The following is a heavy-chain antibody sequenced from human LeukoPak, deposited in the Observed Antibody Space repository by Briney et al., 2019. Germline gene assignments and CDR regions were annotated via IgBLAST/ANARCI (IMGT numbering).Heavy chain of an antibody. Sequence: ASVKVSCKASGYSFTTYYMHWVRQAPGQGLEWMGIINPSGGSTRYAQKFQGRVTMTRDTPTSTVYMELSSLRSDDTAVYYCARRGSSGWYFDYWGQGTLVTVSS. CDR3: ARRGSSGWYFDY. CDR2: INPSGGST. D-gene: IGHD6-19*01. J-gene: IGHJ4*02. CDR1: GYSFTTYY. V-gene: IGHV1-46*01.